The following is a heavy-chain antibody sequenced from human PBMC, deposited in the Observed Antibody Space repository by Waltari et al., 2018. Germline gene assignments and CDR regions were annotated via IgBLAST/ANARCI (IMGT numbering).Heavy chain of an antibody. CDR1: GGSISSYY. V-gene: IGHV4-59*01. CDR3: AGSRRNTRGIFDY. D-gene: IGHD3-16*02. CDR2: SYHSGST. Sequence: QVQLQESGPGLVKPSETLSLTCTVSGGSISSYYWSWIRQPPGKGLEWIGYSYHSGSTSYNPSLKSRITISVDTSNKQFSLNLSSVTAADTAVYYCAGSRRNTRGIFDYWGQGTLVTVSS. J-gene: IGHJ4*02.